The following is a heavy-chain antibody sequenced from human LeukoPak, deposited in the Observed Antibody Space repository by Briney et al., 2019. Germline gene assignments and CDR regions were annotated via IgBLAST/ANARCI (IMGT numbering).Heavy chain of an antibody. CDR2: INPNSGVT. CDR1: KYTFTDYY. Sequence: SVKVSCKASKYTFTDYYLHWVRQAPGQWLEWMGWINPNSGVTNYAQNFQGSVIMTSDTSTGTAYMELSNLKSDDTAVFYCARGALIVAAHGYFFDYWGQGTLVTVSS. CDR3: ARGALIVAAHGYFFDY. J-gene: IGHJ4*02. D-gene: IGHD6-13*01. V-gene: IGHV1-2*02.